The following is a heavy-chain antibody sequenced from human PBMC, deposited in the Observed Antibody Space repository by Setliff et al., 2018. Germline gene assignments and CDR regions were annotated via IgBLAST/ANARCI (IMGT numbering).Heavy chain of an antibody. CDR2: THIDGITV. D-gene: IGHD3-10*01. Sequence: GGSLRLSCAASGFSFSRYEMIWVRQAPGKGLEWVSKTHIDGITVYSDSVKGRSIIYRDNAKNSLSLQMNNLRTEDTAVYYCFGAGTCSYWGQGTLVTVSS. V-gene: IGHV3-48*03. CDR3: FGAGTCSY. CDR1: GFSFSRYE. J-gene: IGHJ4*02.